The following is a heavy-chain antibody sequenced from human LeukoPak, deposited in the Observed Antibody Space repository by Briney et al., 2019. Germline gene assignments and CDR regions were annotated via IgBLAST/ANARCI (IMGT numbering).Heavy chain of an antibody. V-gene: IGHV4-34*01. D-gene: IGHD4-17*01. Sequence: SETLSLTCAVYGGSFSGYYWSWIRQPPGKGLDWIGEINHSGSSNYNPSLKSRVTISVDTSKSQFSLKLSSVTAADTAVYYCARGSGRVTTSAYYYYYMDVWGKGTTVTVSS. J-gene: IGHJ6*03. CDR2: INHSGSS. CDR1: GGSFSGYY. CDR3: ARGSGRVTTSAYYYYYMDV.